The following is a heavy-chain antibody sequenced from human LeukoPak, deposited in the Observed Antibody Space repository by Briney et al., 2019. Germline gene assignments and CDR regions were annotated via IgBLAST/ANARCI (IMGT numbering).Heavy chain of an antibody. Sequence: PGGSLRLSCAASGFTFSSYSMNWVRQAPGKGLEWVSSISSSGSTIYYADSVKGRFTISRDNAKNSLYLQMNSLRAEDTAVYYCARVSEDYYYYYMDVWGKGTTVTISS. CDR1: GFTFSSYS. J-gene: IGHJ6*03. CDR3: ARVSEDYYYYYMDV. CDR2: ISSSGSTI. V-gene: IGHV3-21*04.